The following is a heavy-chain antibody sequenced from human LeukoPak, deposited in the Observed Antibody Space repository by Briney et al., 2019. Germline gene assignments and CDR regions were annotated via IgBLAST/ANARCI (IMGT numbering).Heavy chain of an antibody. J-gene: IGHJ4*02. CDR3: AREKNRSLGYSYGLGY. CDR1: GYTFTGYY. D-gene: IGHD5-18*01. CDR2: INPNSGGT. V-gene: IGHV1-2*02. Sequence: GASVKVSCKASGYTFTGYYIHWARQAPGQGLEWMGWINPNSGGTNYAQKFQGRATMTRDTSISTAYMELSRLRSGDTAVYYCAREKNRSLGYSYGLGYWGQGTLVTVSS.